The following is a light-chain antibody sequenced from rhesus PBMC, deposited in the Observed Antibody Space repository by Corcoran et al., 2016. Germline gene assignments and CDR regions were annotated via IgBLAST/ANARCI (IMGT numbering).Light chain of an antibody. CDR3: SSYAGSNSYI. V-gene: IGLV2-23*01. CDR2: DVS. Sequence: QAALTQPPSVSGPPGQAGTISSTGTSSDIGGYNYVSWYQQHPGKAPKLMIYDVSKRPSGVSDRFSGSKSGNTASLTISGLQAEDEADYYCSSYAGSNSYIFGAGTRLTVL. CDR1: SSDIGGYNY. J-gene: IGLJ1*01.